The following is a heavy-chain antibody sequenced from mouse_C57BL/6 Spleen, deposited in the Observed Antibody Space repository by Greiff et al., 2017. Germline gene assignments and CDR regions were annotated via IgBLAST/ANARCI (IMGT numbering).Heavy chain of an antibody. CDR1: GYTFTSYW. CDR2: IYPGSGST. J-gene: IGHJ4*01. D-gene: IGHD2-4*01. V-gene: IGHV1-55*01. CDR3: AREGGYDYDLSARDY. Sequence: QVQLQQPGAELVKPGASVKMSCKASGYTFTSYWITWVKQRPGQGLEWIGDIYPGSGSTNYNEKFKSKATLTVDTSSSTAYMQLSSLTSEDSAVYYCAREGGYDYDLSARDYWGQGTSVTVSS.